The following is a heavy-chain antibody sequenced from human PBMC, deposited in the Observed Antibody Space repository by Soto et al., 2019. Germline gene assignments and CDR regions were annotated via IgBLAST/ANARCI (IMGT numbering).Heavy chain of an antibody. Sequence: QVQLVQSGDEVKKPGASVKVSCKASGYIFVNYGIAWVRQAPGQGLEWMGWISPYTGNTHSATQVQGRLTMTTDTSTSTAYMDLGSLTSDDTAVYYCVMVDNYVTPTPQDVWGQGTTVIVSS. CDR1: GYIFVNYG. CDR2: ISPYTGNT. CDR3: VMVDNYVTPTPQDV. J-gene: IGHJ6*02. V-gene: IGHV1-18*01. D-gene: IGHD3-16*01.